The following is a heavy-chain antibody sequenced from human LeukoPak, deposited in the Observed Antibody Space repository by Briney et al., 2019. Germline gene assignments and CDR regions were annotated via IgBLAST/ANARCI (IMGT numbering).Heavy chain of an antibody. CDR1: GFTFRDYW. J-gene: IGHJ4*02. CDR3: ARAGGTSWADY. D-gene: IGHD6-13*01. V-gene: IGHV3-7*01. CDR2: VKQDGTEK. Sequence: GGSLRLSCEASGFTFRDYWMTWVRQAPGKGLEWVANVKQDGTEKFYVDSVKGRFTISRDKGKNSLYLQMNSLRVEDTAIYYCARAGGTSWADYWGQGTLVTVSS.